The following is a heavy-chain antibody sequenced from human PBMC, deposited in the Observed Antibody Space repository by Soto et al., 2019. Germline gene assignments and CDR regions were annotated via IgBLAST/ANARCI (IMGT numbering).Heavy chain of an antibody. J-gene: IGHJ6*02. Sequence: GGSLRLSCAASGFTFSSYAMHWVRQAPGKGLEWVAVISYDGSNKYYADSVKGRFTISRDNSKNPLYLQMNSLRAEDTAVYYCARDVESGSSQYYYYYYGMDVWGQGTTVTVSS. CDR3: ARDVESGSSQYYYYYYGMDV. D-gene: IGHD1-26*01. V-gene: IGHV3-30-3*01. CDR1: GFTFSSYA. CDR2: ISYDGSNK.